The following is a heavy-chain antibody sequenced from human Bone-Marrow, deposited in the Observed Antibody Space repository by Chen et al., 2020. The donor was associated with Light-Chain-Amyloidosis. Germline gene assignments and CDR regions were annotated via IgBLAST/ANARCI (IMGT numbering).Heavy chain of an antibody. CDR2: TSISGTT. D-gene: IGHD3-10*01. V-gene: IGHV4-39*07. CDR1: GGSMSSTDYN. J-gene: IGHJ4*02. CDR3: ARARLNMVRGVAPYYFDY. Sequence: QLHLQESGPGLVKPSETLSLSCSVSGGSMSSTDYNWGWIRQSPGKGLEWIGSTSISGTTNYSPSFKSRLSISVDTSKNQFSLKLSSVTAADTAVYYCARARLNMVRGVAPYYFDYWGQGTLVTVSS.